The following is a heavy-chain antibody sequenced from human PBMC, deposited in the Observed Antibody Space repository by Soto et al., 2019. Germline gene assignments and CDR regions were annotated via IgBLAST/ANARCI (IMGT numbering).Heavy chain of an antibody. J-gene: IGHJ5*02. CDR3: ARAGRSSGSWWGS. D-gene: IGHD3-22*01. Sequence: SETLSLTCTVSGGSITSYYWSWIRQPPGKGLEWIGYIYYSGITNYNPSRKSRVTISVDTSKNQFSLKLSSVTAADTAVYYCARAGRSSGSWWGSWGQGALVTVS. CDR1: GGSITSYY. CDR2: IYYSGIT. V-gene: IGHV4-59*01.